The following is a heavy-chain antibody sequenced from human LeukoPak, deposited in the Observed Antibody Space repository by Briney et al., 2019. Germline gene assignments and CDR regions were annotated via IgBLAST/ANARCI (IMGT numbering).Heavy chain of an antibody. D-gene: IGHD6-13*01. V-gene: IGHV1-69*13. J-gene: IGHJ6*03. CDR1: GYTFTDYY. CDR2: IIPIFGTA. Sequence: ASVKVSCKASGYTFTDYYMHWVRQAPGQGLEWMGGIIPIFGTANYAQKFQGRVTITADESKSTAYMELSSLRSEDTAVYYCATPRAAASYNYYYYYMDVWGKGTTVTVSS. CDR3: ATPRAAASYNYYYYYMDV.